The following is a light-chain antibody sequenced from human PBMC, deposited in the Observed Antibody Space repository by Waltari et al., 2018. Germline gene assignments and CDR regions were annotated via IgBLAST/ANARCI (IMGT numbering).Light chain of an antibody. CDR2: EVS. CDR1: SSDIGDYNY. CDR3: SSYVTGGTVV. V-gene: IGLV2-14*01. Sequence: QSALPQPASVSGSPGQSITIPCTGPSSDIGDYNYAPWYQRHPGKAPKLMIYEVSNRPSGVSDRFSGSKSGNTASLTISGLQADDEADYYCSSYVTGGTVVFGGGTKVTVL. J-gene: IGLJ2*01.